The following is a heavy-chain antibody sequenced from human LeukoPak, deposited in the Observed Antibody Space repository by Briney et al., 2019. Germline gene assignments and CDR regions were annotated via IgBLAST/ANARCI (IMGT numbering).Heavy chain of an antibody. CDR3: ARVSANNFDY. J-gene: IGHJ4*02. CDR2: IYYSGST. Sequence: SETLSLTCTVSGGSISSSSYYWGWIRQPPGKGLEWIGSIYYSGSTYYNPSLKSRLTISVDTSKNQFSLKLSSVTAADTAVYYCARVSANNFDYWGQGTLVTVSS. CDR1: GGSISSSSYY. V-gene: IGHV4-39*07. D-gene: IGHD1/OR15-1a*01.